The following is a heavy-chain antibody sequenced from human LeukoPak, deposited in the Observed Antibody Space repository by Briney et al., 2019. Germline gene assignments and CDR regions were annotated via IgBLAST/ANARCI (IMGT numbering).Heavy chain of an antibody. CDR2: IYYSGST. D-gene: IGHD3-3*01. Sequence: SETLSLTCTVSGGSISSSSYYWGWIRQPPGKGLEWIGSIYYSGSTYYNPSLKSRVTISVDTSKNQFSLKLSSVTAADTAVYYCARVDDFWSGYSLDVWGKGTTVTVSS. CDR3: ARVDDFWSGYSLDV. J-gene: IGHJ6*04. CDR1: GGSISSSSYY. V-gene: IGHV4-39*07.